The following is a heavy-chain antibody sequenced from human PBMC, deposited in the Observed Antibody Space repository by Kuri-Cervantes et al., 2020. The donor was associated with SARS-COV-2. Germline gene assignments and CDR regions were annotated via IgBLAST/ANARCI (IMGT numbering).Heavy chain of an antibody. J-gene: IGHJ4*02. CDR2: LSYDGSTK. Sequence: GGSLRLSCTASGFTFSNYAIHWVRQAPGKGPEWVAVLSYDGSTKYYADSVKGRFTISRDNAKNSLYLQMNSLRAEDTAVYYCARATPIDYWGQGTLVTVSS. CDR3: ARATPIDY. CDR1: GFTFSNYA. V-gene: IGHV3-30*07.